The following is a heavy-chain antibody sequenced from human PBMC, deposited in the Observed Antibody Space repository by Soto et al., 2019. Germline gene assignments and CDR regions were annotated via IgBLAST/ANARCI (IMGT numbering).Heavy chain of an antibody. D-gene: IGHD3-22*01. CDR3: ARDKRITMIVVVSIDAFDI. Sequence: ASVKVSCKASGYTFTSYGISWVRQAPGQGLERMGWISAYNGNTNYAQKLQGRVTMTTDTSTSTAYMELRSLRSDDTAVYYCARDKRITMIVVVSIDAFDIWGQGTMVTVSS. J-gene: IGHJ3*02. CDR2: ISAYNGNT. V-gene: IGHV1-18*01. CDR1: GYTFTSYG.